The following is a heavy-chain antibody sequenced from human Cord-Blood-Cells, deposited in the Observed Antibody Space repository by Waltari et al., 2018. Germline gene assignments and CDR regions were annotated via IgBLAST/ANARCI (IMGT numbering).Heavy chain of an antibody. D-gene: IGHD4-17*01. J-gene: IGHJ6*02. CDR1: GYTFTGYY. V-gene: IGHV1-2*02. CDR3: ARDFQYYGGNYYYGMDV. Sequence: QVQLVQSGAEVKKPGASVKVSCKASGYTFTGYYMHWVRQAPGQGLEWRGWINPNSGGTNYAQKVQGRVTMTRDTSISTAYMELSRLRSDDTAVYYCARDFQYYGGNYYYGMDVWGQGTTVTVSS. CDR2: INPNSGGT.